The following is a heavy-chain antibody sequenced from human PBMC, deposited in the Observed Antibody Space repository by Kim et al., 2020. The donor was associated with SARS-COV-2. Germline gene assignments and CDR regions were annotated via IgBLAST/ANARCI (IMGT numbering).Heavy chain of an antibody. CDR2: IYYDGNT. V-gene: IGHV3-53*01. CDR1: GFSVNRFY. CDR3: ARDHLYGYNI. Sequence: GGSLRLSCAASGFSVNRFYMTWVRQAPGKGLEWVSVIYYDGNTDYADSVRGRFTIFRDSSRNTLYLQMNSLRAEDTAVYFCARDHLYGYNIWGQGTLVTV. J-gene: IGHJ4*02. D-gene: IGHD5-12*01.